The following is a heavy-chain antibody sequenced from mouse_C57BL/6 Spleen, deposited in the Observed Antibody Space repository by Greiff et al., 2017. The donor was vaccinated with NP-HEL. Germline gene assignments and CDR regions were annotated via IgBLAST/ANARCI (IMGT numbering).Heavy chain of an antibody. V-gene: IGHV1-81*01. CDR1: GYTFTSYG. CDR2: IYPRSGNT. CDR3: ARWGDSPMDY. Sequence: ESGAELARPGASVKLSCKASGYTFTSYGISWVKQRTGQGLEWIGEIYPRSGNTYYNEKFKGKATLTADKSSSTAYMELRSLTSEDSAVYFCARWGDSPMDYWGQGTSVTVSS. J-gene: IGHJ4*01.